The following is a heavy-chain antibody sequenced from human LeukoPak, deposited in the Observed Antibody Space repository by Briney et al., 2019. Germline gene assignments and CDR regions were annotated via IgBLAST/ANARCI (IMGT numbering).Heavy chain of an antibody. J-gene: IGHJ4*02. D-gene: IGHD3-22*01. Sequence: ASVKVSCKASGYTFTSYAMHWVRQAPGQRLEWMGWINAGNGNTKYSQKFQGRVTITADESTSTAYMELNSLRSEDTAVYYCARGYDTSGYYQGYWGQGTLVTVSS. CDR3: ARGYDTSGYYQGY. CDR1: GYTFTSYA. CDR2: INAGNGNT. V-gene: IGHV1-3*01.